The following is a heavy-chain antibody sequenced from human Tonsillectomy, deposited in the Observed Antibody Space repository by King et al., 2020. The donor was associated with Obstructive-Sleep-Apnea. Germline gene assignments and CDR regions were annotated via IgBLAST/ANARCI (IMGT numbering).Heavy chain of an antibody. Sequence: VQLVESGGGVVQPGRSLRLSCAASGFTFNTYGMHWVRQAPGKGLEWVAFISFDSAKKPYADSVKGRFSVSRDNSKNTMFLQMDSLRAEDTAMYYCARDVLDSSGWEHRTYWGQGTLVTVSS. CDR2: ISFDSAKK. J-gene: IGHJ4*02. CDR1: GFTFNTYG. V-gene: IGHV3-33*01. D-gene: IGHD3-22*01. CDR3: ARDVLDSSGWEHRTY.